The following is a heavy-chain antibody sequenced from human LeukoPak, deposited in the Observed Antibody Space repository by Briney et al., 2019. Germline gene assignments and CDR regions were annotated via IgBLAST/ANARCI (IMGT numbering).Heavy chain of an antibody. CDR1: GGSISSYY. V-gene: IGHV4-59*01. J-gene: IGHJ6*03. CDR2: IYYSGST. CDR3: ARALDYYYYYMDV. Sequence: SETLSLTCTVSGGSISSYYWSWIRQPPGKGLEWIGYIYYSGSTNYNPSLKSRVTISVDTSKNQFSPKLSPVTAADTAVYYCARALDYYYYYMDVWGKGTTVTISS.